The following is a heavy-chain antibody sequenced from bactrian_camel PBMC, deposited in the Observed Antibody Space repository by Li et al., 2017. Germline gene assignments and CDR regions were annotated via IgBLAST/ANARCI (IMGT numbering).Heavy chain of an antibody. CDR2: ITGDATT. CDR3: AACRLPVGSNFRY. CDR1: GYIFSSCR. D-gene: IGHD5*01. Sequence: HVQLVESGGGSVQDGGSLKLSCAVSGYIFSSCRMGWYRQAPGKERELVSTITGDATTTYSDSVKGRFTISRDNAKNTLYLQMNNLKTEDTAVYYCAACRLPVGSNFRYRGQGTQVTVS. J-gene: IGHJ6*01. V-gene: IGHV3S53*01.